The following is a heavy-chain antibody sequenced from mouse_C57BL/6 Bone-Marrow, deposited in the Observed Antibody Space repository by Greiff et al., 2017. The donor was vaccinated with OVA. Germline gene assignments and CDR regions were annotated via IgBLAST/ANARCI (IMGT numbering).Heavy chain of an antibody. V-gene: IGHV5-12*01. J-gene: IGHJ3*01. CDR3: VTYRGFAY. CDR2: ISNGGGST. Sequence: DVQLQESGGGLVQPGGSLKLSCAASGFTFSDYYMYWVRQTPEKRLEWVAYISNGGGSTYYPDTVKGRFTISRDNAKNTLYLQMSRLKSEDTAMYYCVTYRGFAYWGQGTLVTVSA. CDR1: GFTFSDYY. D-gene: IGHD2-14*01.